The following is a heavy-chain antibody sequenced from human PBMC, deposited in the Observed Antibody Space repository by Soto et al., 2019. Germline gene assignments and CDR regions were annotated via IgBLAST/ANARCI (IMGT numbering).Heavy chain of an antibody. CDR2: IKRQTDGGPAGPT. Sequence: EVQVVESGGGLVKPGASLTLSCTVSGFPLGFSNAWISWVRQAPGKGLEWVGRIKRQTDGGPAGPTDYAAPVKGSFTISRDDSRTTISLQINSLKKEGTATYYSATAVAGAFDMWGPGPMVTVSS. D-gene: IGHD6-13*01. V-gene: IGHV3-15*01. J-gene: IGHJ3*02. CDR1: GFPLGFSNAW. CDR3: ATAVAGAFDM.